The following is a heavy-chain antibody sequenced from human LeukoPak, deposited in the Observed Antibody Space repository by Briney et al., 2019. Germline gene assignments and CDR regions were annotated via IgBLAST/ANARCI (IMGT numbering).Heavy chain of an antibody. V-gene: IGHV4-59*08. CDR1: GGSISSYY. D-gene: IGHD3-22*01. J-gene: IGHJ4*02. CDR2: IYYSGST. Sequence: SETLSLTCTVSGGSISSYYWSWIRQPPGKGLEWIGYIYYSGSTNYNPSLKSRVTISVDTSKNQFSLKLSSVTAADTAVYYCARHGRDSSGYSPPDYWGQGTLVTVSS. CDR3: ARHGRDSSGYSPPDY.